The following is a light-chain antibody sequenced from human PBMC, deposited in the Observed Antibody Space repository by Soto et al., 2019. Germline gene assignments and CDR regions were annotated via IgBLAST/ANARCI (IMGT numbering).Light chain of an antibody. CDR1: QSVSSSY. V-gene: IGKV3-15*01. CDR2: GAS. J-gene: IGKJ5*01. CDR3: QQYNNWPPPT. Sequence: EIVLTQSPGTLSLSPGERATLSCRAGQSVSSSYLAWCQQKPGQAPRLLIYGASTRATGIPARFSGSGSGTEFTLTISSLQSEDFAVYYCQQYNNWPPPTFGQGTRLEI.